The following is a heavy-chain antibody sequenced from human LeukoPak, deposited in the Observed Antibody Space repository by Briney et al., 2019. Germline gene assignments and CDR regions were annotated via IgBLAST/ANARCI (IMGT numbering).Heavy chain of an antibody. Sequence: PGGSLRLSCAASGFTFSSYEMNWVRQAPGKGLEWASAISDSGGSTCYADSVKGRFTISRDNSRNTLYLQMNTLRAEDTAVYYCAKCRGSSWSDYFDYWGQGTLVTVSS. CDR2: ISDSGGST. V-gene: IGHV3-23*01. CDR1: GFTFSSYE. D-gene: IGHD6-13*01. CDR3: AKCRGSSWSDYFDY. J-gene: IGHJ4*02.